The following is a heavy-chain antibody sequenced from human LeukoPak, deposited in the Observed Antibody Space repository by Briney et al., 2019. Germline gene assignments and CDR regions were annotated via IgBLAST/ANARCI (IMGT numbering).Heavy chain of an antibody. CDR1: GFTFTTYA. J-gene: IGHJ6*03. CDR3: ARTGYSNGGYYYYYYYMDV. CDR2: INAGNGNT. D-gene: IGHD4-11*01. V-gene: IGHV1-3*01. Sequence: GASVKVSCKSSGFTFTTYAIHWVRQAPGQSLGYMGWINAGNGNTKYSQKLQGRVTITADESTSTAYMELSSLRSEDTAVYYCARTGYSNGGYYYYYYYMDVWGKGTTVTVSS.